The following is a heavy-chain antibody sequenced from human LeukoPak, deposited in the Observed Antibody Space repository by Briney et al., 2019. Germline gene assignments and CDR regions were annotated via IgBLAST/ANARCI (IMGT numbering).Heavy chain of an antibody. CDR2: IWYDGSNK. CDR3: AKVASQSGSLNFDY. J-gene: IGHJ4*02. D-gene: IGHD1-26*01. CDR1: GFTFSSYG. Sequence: GGSLRLSCAASGFTFSSYGMHWVRQAPGKGLEWVAVIWYDGSNKYYADSVKGRFTISRDNSKNTLYLQMNILRAEDTAVYYCAKVASQSGSLNFDYWGQGTLVTVSS. V-gene: IGHV3-33*06.